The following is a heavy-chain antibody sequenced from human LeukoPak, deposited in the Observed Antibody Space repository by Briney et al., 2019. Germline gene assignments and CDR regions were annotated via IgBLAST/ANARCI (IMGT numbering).Heavy chain of an antibody. CDR1: GFTLNIYN. CDR3: ARDCSSSAFDF. J-gene: IGHJ3*01. D-gene: IGHD2-15*01. Sequence: NSGGSLRLSCAASGFTLNIYNMTWVREAPGKGVEGVSYIGSSRRYIYYADSVKGRFTISRDNDKNSVYLQMNSLRAEDTAVYYCARDCSSSAFDFWGQGTMVTVSS. V-gene: IGHV3-21*01. CDR2: IGSSRRYI.